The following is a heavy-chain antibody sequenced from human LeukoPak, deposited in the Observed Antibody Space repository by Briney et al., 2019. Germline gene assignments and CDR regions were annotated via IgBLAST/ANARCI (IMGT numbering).Heavy chain of an antibody. CDR3: AREERGLVDY. CDR2: IYYSGST. J-gene: IGHJ4*02. V-gene: IGHV4-59*01. Sequence: SETLSLTCTVSGGSISSYYWSWIRQPPGKGLEWIGYIYYSGSTNYNPSLKSRVTISVDTSKNQFSLKLSSVTAADTAVYYCAREERGLVDYWGQGTLVTVPS. CDR1: GGSISSYY.